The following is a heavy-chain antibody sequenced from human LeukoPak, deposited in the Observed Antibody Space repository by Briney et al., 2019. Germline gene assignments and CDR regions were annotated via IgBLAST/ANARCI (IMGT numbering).Heavy chain of an antibody. Sequence: SETLSLTCAVSGGSISSRNWWSWVRQPPGKGLEWIAEIHHSGNINYNPSLKSRVTISVDKSKNQFSLKLSSVTAADTAVYYCVRIRGFGADYYYYYMDVWGKGSTVTVSS. CDR3: VRIRGFGADYYYYYMDV. CDR2: IHHSGNI. CDR1: GGSISSRNW. J-gene: IGHJ6*03. V-gene: IGHV4-4*02. D-gene: IGHD3-10*01.